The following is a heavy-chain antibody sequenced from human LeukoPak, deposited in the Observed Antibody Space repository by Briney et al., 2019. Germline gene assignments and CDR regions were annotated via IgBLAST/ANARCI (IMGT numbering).Heavy chain of an antibody. Sequence: PSETLSLTCAVSGGSISSGGYSWSWIRQPPGKGLEWIGYIYHSGSTYYNPSLKSRVTISVDRSKNQFSLKLSSVTAADTAVYYCASSPNDYGDLNFDCWGQGTLVTVSS. CDR2: IYHSGST. CDR1: GGSISSGGYS. CDR3: ASSPNDYGDLNFDC. D-gene: IGHD4-17*01. V-gene: IGHV4-30-2*01. J-gene: IGHJ4*02.